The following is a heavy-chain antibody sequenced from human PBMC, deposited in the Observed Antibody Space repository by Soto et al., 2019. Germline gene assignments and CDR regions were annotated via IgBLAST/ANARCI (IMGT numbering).Heavy chain of an antibody. CDR2: IIPIFGTA. V-gene: IGHV1-69*12. Sequence: QVQLVQSGAEVKKPGSSVKVSCKASGGTFSSYAISWVRQAPGQGLEWMGGIIPIFGTANYAQKFQGRVTITADESTSTAYLELSSLKSEDTAVYYCARDGIVDTVSHWYFDLSGRGTLVTVSS. CDR3: ARDGIVDTVSHWYFDL. D-gene: IGHD5-18*01. CDR1: GGTFSSYA. J-gene: IGHJ2*01.